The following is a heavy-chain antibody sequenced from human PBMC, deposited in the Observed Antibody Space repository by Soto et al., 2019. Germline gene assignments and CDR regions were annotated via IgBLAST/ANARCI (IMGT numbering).Heavy chain of an antibody. V-gene: IGHV5-51*01. CDR1: GYSFTNYW. D-gene: IGHD2-15*01. CDR2: IYPGDSDT. Sequence: PGESLKISCQGSGYSFTNYWIAWVRQVPGTGLEWMGLIYPGDSDTRYSPSFQGQVSISADKSINTAYLQWSSLKASDTAIYYCARQPAGRFGMHVWGQGTAVTVSS. J-gene: IGHJ6*02. CDR3: ARQPAGRFGMHV.